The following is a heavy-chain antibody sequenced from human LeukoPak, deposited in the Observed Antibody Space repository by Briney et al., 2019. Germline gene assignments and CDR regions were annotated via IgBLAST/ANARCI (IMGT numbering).Heavy chain of an antibody. J-gene: IGHJ4*02. CDR1: GFTFTSYA. CDR3: VSSRVFADD. V-gene: IGHV3-23*01. CDR2: ISGSGDST. D-gene: IGHD6-13*01. Sequence: GGSLRLSCAASGFTFTSYAMSWVRQAPGKGLEWVSAISGSGDSTYYAGSVKGRFTISRDNAKNSLYLQVNSLRAEDTAVYYCVSSRVFADDWGQGTLVTVSS.